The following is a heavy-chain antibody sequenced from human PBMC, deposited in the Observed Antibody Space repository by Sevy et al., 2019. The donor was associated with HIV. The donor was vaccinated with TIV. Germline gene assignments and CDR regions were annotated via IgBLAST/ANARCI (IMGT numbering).Heavy chain of an antibody. CDR2: IIPIFGTA. CDR1: GGTFSSYA. V-gene: IGHV1-69*13. Sequence: ASVKVSCKASGGTFSSYAISWVRQAPGQGLEWMGGIIPIFGTANYAQKFQGRVTITADESTSTAYMELSSLRSEDTAVYYCARESGSGSYVFVYWGQGTLVTVSS. CDR3: ARESGSGSYVFVY. D-gene: IGHD3-10*01. J-gene: IGHJ4*02.